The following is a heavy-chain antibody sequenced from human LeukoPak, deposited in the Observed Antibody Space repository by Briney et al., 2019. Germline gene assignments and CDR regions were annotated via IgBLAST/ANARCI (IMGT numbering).Heavy chain of an antibody. CDR1: GGSVSSGSYY. CDR3: ARVPGIAVAGTYYYYYGMDV. J-gene: IGHJ6*02. D-gene: IGHD6-19*01. V-gene: IGHV4-61*01. CDR2: IYYSGSI. Sequence: PSETLSLTCTVSGGSVSSGSYYWSWIRQPPGKGLEWIGYIYYSGSINYNPSLKSRVTISVDTSKNQFSLKVSSVTAADTAVYYCARVPGIAVAGTYYYYYGMDVWGQGTTVTVSS.